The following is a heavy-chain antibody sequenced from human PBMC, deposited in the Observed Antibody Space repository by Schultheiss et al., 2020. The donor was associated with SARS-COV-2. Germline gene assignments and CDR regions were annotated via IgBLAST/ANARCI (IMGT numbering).Heavy chain of an antibody. D-gene: IGHD1-1*01. CDR3: ARPRYNWNDGPIDY. V-gene: IGHV5-51*01. CDR2: IYPGDSDT. Sequence: GGSLRLSCKGSGYSFTSYWIGWVRQMPGKGLEWMGIIYPGDSDTRYSPSFQGQVTISADKSISTAYLQWSSLKASDTAMYYCARPRYNWNDGPIDYWGQGTLVTVSS. J-gene: IGHJ4*02. CDR1: GYSFTSYW.